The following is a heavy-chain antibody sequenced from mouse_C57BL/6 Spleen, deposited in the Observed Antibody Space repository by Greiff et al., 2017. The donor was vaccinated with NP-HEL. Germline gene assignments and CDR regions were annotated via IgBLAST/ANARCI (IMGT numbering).Heavy chain of an antibody. V-gene: IGHV1-64*01. CDR3: AAYYGSSFAWFAD. CDR2: IHPNSGST. D-gene: IGHD1-1*01. J-gene: IGHJ3*01. Sequence: VQLQQSGAELVKPGASVKLSCKASGYTFTSYWMHWVKQRPGQGLEWIGMIHPNSGSTNYNEKFKSKATLTVDKSSSTAYMQLSSLTSEDSAVYYCAAYYGSSFAWFADWGQGTLVTVSA. CDR1: GYTFTSYW.